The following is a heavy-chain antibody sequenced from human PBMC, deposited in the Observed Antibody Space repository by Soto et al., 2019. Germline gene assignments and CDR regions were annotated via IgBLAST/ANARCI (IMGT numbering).Heavy chain of an antibody. D-gene: IGHD2-15*01. CDR2: IYFDGSET. Sequence: PGGSLRLSCAASGFTFSSYAMHWVRQAPGKGLEWVAVIYFDGSETYYADSVKGRFTISRDNSKNTLYLQMSRLRAEDTAVYYCARDQDRSLPRAFDIWGQGTMVTVSS. V-gene: IGHV3-30*04. CDR3: ARDQDRSLPRAFDI. CDR1: GFTFSSYA. J-gene: IGHJ3*02.